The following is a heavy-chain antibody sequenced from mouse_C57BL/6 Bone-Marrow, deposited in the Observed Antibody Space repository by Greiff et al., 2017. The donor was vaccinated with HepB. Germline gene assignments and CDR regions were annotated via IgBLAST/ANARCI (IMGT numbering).Heavy chain of an antibody. CDR3: TTGGLRSAY. D-gene: IGHD1-1*01. CDR1: GFNIKDYY. CDR2: IDPEDGDT. Sequence: EVQLQQSGAELVRPGASVKLSCTASGFNIKDYYMHWVKQRPEQGLEWIGRIDPEDGDTEYAPKFKGKATMTADTASNTAYLQLSSLTSEDTAVYYCTTGGLRSAYWGQGTLVTVSA. V-gene: IGHV14-1*01. J-gene: IGHJ3*01.